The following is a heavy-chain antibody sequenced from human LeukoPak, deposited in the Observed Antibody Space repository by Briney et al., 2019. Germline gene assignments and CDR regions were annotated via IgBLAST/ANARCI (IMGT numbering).Heavy chain of an antibody. CDR1: GGSISGSDYY. CDR3: ARHGHYTSLDP. V-gene: IGHV4-39*01. J-gene: IGHJ5*02. D-gene: IGHD3-3*01. Sequence: SETLSLTCTVSGGSISGSDYYWVWIRQPPGKGLEWIVSMYYGRNTYYNPSLNSRVTISVDTSKNHFSLNLSSMTAADTAVYYCARHGHYTSLDPWGQGTLVTVSS. CDR2: MYYGRNT.